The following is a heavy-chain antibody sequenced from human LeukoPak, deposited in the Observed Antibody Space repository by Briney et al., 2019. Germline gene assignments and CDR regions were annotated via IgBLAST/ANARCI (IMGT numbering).Heavy chain of an antibody. J-gene: IGHJ4*02. Sequence: SETLSLTCTVSGGSISSYYWSWIRQPPGKGLEWIGYIYYSGSTNYNPSLKSRVTISVDTSKNQFSLKLSSVTAADTAVYYCARPADYGDSWGFDYWGQGTLVTVSS. CDR2: IYYSGST. CDR1: GGSISSYY. D-gene: IGHD4-17*01. V-gene: IGHV4-59*08. CDR3: ARPADYGDSWGFDY.